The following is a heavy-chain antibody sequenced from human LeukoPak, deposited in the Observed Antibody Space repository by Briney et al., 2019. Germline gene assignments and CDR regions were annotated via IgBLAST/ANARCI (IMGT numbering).Heavy chain of an antibody. J-gene: IGHJ4*02. V-gene: IGHV3-30-3*01. Sequence: GRSLRLSCAASGFTFSSYAMHWVRQAPGKGLEWVAVISYDGSNKYYADSVKGRFTISRDNSKNTLYLQMNSLRAEDTAVYYCAMAGFGELPEYYFDYWGQGTLVTVSS. D-gene: IGHD3-10*01. CDR3: AMAGFGELPEYYFDY. CDR1: GFTFSSYA. CDR2: ISYDGSNK.